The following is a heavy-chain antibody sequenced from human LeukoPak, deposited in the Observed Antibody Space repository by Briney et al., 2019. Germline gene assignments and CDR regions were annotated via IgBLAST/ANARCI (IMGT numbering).Heavy chain of an antibody. V-gene: IGHV3-48*01. J-gene: IGHJ6*02. CDR1: GFTFSSYS. CDR3: AREYYGSGSYFYYYGMDV. Sequence: GGSLRLSCAASGFTFSSYSMNWVRQAPGKGLEWVSYISSSSSTIYYADSVKGRFTISRDNAKNSLYLQTNSLRAEDTAVYYCAREYYGSGSYFYYYGMDVWGQGTTVTVSS. CDR2: ISSSSSTI. D-gene: IGHD3-10*01.